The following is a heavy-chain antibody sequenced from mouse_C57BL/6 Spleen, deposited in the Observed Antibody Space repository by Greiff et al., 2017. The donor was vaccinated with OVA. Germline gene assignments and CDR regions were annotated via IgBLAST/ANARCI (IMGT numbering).Heavy chain of an antibody. CDR3: ASNWDEYYFDY. V-gene: IGHV1-82*01. Sequence: VQLVESGPELVKPGASVKISCKASGYAFSSSWMNWVKQRPGKGLEWIGRIYPGDGDTNYNGKFKGKATLTADKSSSTAYMQLSSLTSEDSAVYFCASNWDEYYFDYWGQGTTLTVSS. CDR2: IYPGDGDT. CDR1: GYAFSSSW. D-gene: IGHD4-1*01. J-gene: IGHJ2*01.